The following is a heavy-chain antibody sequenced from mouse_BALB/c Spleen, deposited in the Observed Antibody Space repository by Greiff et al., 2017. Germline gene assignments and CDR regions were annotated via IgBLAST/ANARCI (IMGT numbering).Heavy chain of an antibody. CDR2: ISSGSSTI. CDR1: GFTFSSFG. CDR3: ARYSSGYGGAMDY. J-gene: IGHJ4*01. Sequence: DVHLVESGGGLVQPGGSRKLSCAASGFTFSSFGMHWVRQAPEKGLEWVAYISSGSSTIYYADTVKGRFTISRDNPKNTLFLQMTSLRSEDTAMYYCARYSSGYGGAMDYWGQGTSVTVSS. D-gene: IGHD3-1*01. V-gene: IGHV5-17*02.